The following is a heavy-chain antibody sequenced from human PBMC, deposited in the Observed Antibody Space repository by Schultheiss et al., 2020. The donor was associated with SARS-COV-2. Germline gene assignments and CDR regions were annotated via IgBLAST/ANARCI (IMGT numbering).Heavy chain of an antibody. V-gene: IGHV3-15*07. CDR2: IKSKTDGGTT. Sequence: GGSLRISCAASGFTFSSYSMNWVRQAPGKGLEWVGRIKSKTDGGTTDYAAPVKGRFTISRDDSKNTLYLQMNSLKTEDTAVYYCARLSGWLSYYFDYWGQGTLVTVSS. CDR3: ARLSGWLSYYFDY. D-gene: IGHD6-19*01. J-gene: IGHJ4*02. CDR1: GFTFSSYS.